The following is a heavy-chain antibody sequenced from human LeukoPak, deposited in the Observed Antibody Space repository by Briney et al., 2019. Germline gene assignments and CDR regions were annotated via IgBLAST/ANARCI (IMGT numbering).Heavy chain of an antibody. Sequence: GASVRVSCKVSGYTLTELSMHWVRQAPGKGLEWMGGFDPEDGETIYAQKFQGRVTMTEDTSTDTAYMELSSLRSEDTAVYYCATGSTYYDSGGSIVDYWGQGTLVTVSS. J-gene: IGHJ4*02. CDR2: FDPEDGET. D-gene: IGHD3-22*01. CDR1: GYTLTELS. V-gene: IGHV1-24*01. CDR3: ATGSTYYDSGGSIVDY.